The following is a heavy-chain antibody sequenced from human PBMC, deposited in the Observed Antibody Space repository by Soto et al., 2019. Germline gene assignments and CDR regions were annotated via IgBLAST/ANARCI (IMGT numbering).Heavy chain of an antibody. V-gene: IGHV3-74*01. D-gene: IGHD2-21*02. CDR2: ITNDGRST. J-gene: IGHJ4*02. CDR3: ARDGDGDCPVDY. CDR1: GFTFSRYW. Sequence: EVQLVESGGGLVQPGESLRLSCAASGFTFSRYWMHWVRQGPGKGLVWVARITNDGRSTGYADSVKGRFTISRDNAKNTLYLQINSLRAEDTAVYYCARDGDGDCPVDYWGQGTLVTVSS.